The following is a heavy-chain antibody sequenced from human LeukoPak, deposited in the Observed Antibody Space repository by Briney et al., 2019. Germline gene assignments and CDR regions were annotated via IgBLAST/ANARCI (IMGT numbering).Heavy chain of an antibody. CDR2: IYYSGST. CDR3: ARDSSLGYFDY. D-gene: IGHD7-27*01. V-gene: IGHV4-59*01. Sequence: SETLSLTCTVSGGSISSYYWSWIRQPPGKGLEWIGYIYYSGSTNYNPSLKSRVTISVDTSKNQFSLKLSSVTAADTAVYYCARDSSLGYFDYWGQGTLVTVSS. CDR1: GGSISSYY. J-gene: IGHJ4*02.